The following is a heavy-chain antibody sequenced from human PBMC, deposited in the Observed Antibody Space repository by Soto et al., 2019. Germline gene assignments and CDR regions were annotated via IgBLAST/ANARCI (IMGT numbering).Heavy chain of an antibody. CDR3: ARLKGAVASERFDY. J-gene: IGHJ4*02. D-gene: IGHD6-19*01. CDR1: GGSFSDYY. V-gene: IGHV4-34*01. Sequence: SETLSLTCAVYGGSFSDYYWSWIRQPPGKGLELIGEINHSGGTNYNPSLKSRVTISVDTSKKQFSLKLTSVTAADTAVYYCARLKGAVASERFDYWGPGTLVTVSS. CDR2: INHSGGT.